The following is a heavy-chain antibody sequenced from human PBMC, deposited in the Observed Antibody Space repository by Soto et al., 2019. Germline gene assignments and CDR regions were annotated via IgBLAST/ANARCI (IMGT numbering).Heavy chain of an antibody. D-gene: IGHD2-15*01. Sequence: QVQLVESGGGVVQPGKSLRLSCAASGFIFSNYGMHWVRQAPGKGLEWVALISFDGKNRNYADSVKGRFTIYRDNPKNPLYLEMNSLRLEDTAFYYCAKRGGVVGGSEHPFFEYWGKGTLVTVSS. CDR1: GFIFSNYG. CDR3: AKRGGVVGGSEHPFFEY. CDR2: ISFDGKNR. V-gene: IGHV3-30*18. J-gene: IGHJ4*02.